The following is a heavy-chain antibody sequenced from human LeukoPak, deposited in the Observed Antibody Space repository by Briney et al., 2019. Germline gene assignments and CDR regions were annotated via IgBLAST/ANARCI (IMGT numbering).Heavy chain of an antibody. CDR3: ARHNYYDSSGYYPLLFDY. D-gene: IGHD3-22*01. V-gene: IGHV4-59*01. CDR2: IYYSGSS. Sequence: SETLSLTCTVSGGSISSYYWSWIRQPPGKGLEWVAYIYYSGSSNYNPSLKSRVTISVYTSKNQFSLKLISVTAADTAVYYCARHNYYDSSGYYPLLFDYWGQGTLVTVSS. J-gene: IGHJ4*02. CDR1: GGSISSYY.